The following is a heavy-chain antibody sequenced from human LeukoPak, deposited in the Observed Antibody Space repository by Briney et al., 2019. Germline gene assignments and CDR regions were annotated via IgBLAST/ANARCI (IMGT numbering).Heavy chain of an antibody. Sequence: SETLSLTCAVYGGSFSGYYWSWIRQPPGKGLEWIGEINHSGSTNYNPSLKSRVTISVDTSKNQFSLKLGSVTAADTAVYYCARRKMHQYYYDSSGYRYWGQGTLVTVSS. V-gene: IGHV4-34*01. CDR1: GGSFSGYY. D-gene: IGHD3-22*01. CDR3: ARRKMHQYYYDSSGYRY. J-gene: IGHJ4*02. CDR2: INHSGST.